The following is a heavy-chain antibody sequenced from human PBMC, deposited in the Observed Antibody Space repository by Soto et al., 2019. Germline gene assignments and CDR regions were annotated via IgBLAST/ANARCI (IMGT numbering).Heavy chain of an antibody. CDR2: INAGNGNT. CDR3: ARDLQAFGSGTPNWFDP. CDR1: GYTFTSYA. Sequence: ASVKVSCKASGYTFTSYAMHWVRQAPGQRLEWMGWINAGNGNTKYSQKFQGRVTITRDTSASTAYMELSSLRSEDTAVYYCARDLQAFGSGTPNWFDPWGQGTLVTVSS. V-gene: IGHV1-3*01. D-gene: IGHD3-10*01. J-gene: IGHJ5*02.